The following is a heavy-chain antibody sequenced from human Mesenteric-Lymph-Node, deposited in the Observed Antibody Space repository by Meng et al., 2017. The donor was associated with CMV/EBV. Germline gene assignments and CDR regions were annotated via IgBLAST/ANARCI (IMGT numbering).Heavy chain of an antibody. Sequence: SETLSLTCSVSGGSLGGYYWSWFRQPPGKGLEWIGYIYHSGSTNYNPSLESRVTISVDTSKNQFSLNLRSVTAADTAVYYCEGSAFWSGNYLYFDSWGQGTLVTVSS. CDR1: GGSLGGYY. CDR3: EGSAFWSGNYLYFDS. J-gene: IGHJ4*02. CDR2: IYHSGST. D-gene: IGHD3-3*01. V-gene: IGHV4-59*01.